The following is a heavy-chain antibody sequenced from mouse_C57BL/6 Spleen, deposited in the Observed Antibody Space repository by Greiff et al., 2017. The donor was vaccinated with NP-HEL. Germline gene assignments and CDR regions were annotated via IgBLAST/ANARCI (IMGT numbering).Heavy chain of an antibody. J-gene: IGHJ4*01. D-gene: IGHD2-1*01. CDR3: ARRNYGNPDY. Sequence: VQLQQSGPEVVKPGASVKISCKASGYAFSSSWMNWVKQRPGKGLEWIGRIYPGDGDTNYNGKFKGKATLTADKSSSTACMQLSSLTSEGSAVYFCARRNYGNPDYWGQGTSVTVSS. CDR1: GYAFSSSW. CDR2: IYPGDGDT. V-gene: IGHV1-82*01.